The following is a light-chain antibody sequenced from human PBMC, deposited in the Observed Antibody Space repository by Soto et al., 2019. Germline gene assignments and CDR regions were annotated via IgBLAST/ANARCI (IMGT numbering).Light chain of an antibody. V-gene: IGKV3-20*01. Sequence: EILFTQSPGTLSLSPGERGTLSCRASQNLGTLYLAWFQQKSGQAPRLLIYSASRRDTGIPDRFTGSGSGTDFTLTINRVEPEDFSVYFCQQYAGSPRTFGQGTKVEIK. CDR1: QNLGTLY. CDR2: SAS. CDR3: QQYAGSPRT. J-gene: IGKJ1*01.